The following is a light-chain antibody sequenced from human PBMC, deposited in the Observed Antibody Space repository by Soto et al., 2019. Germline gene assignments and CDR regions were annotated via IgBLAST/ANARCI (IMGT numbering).Light chain of an antibody. CDR1: QNVNNY. Sequence: EIVLTQSPGTLSLSPGQRATLSCRASQNVNNYLAWYQHKPGQAPRLLIYGASSRATGIPDRISGSGSGTDFTLNISRLEPDDFAVYYCQQYGGSPRTFGQGTKVDIK. CDR3: QQYGGSPRT. CDR2: GAS. J-gene: IGKJ1*01. V-gene: IGKV3-20*01.